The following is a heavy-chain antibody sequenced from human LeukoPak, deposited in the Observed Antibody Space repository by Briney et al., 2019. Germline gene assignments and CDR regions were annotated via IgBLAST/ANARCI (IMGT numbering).Heavy chain of an antibody. CDR2: INAGNGNT. J-gene: IGHJ4*02. CDR3: ARGVSSLRYFDWLGEEFGPNDY. Sequence: ASVKVSCKASGYTFTSYAMHWVRQAPGQRLEWMGWINAGNGNTKYSQKFQGRVTITRDTSASTAYMELSSLRSEDTAVYYCARGVSSLRYFDWLGEEFGPNDYWGQGTLVTVSS. V-gene: IGHV1-3*01. CDR1: GYTFTSYA. D-gene: IGHD3-9*01.